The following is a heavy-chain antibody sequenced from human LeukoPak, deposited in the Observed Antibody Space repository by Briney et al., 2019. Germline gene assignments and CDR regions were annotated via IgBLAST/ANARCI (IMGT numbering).Heavy chain of an antibody. J-gene: IGHJ4*02. CDR1: GYSFSNYG. CDR3: ARDRGFCSSPNCLPDAQSY. Sequence: ASVKVSCQASGYSFSNYGITWVRQAPGRGLEWMGWINTFNGNTQVAPKLQGRVTLTSDTSTTTVYMELRYLISDDTALYYCARDRGFCSSPNCLPDAQSYWGQGTRVTVST. V-gene: IGHV1-18*01. D-gene: IGHD2-2*01. CDR2: INTFNGNT.